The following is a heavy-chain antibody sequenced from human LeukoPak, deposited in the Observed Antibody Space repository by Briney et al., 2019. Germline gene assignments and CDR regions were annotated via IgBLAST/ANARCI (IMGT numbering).Heavy chain of an antibody. Sequence: PGGSLRLSCAASGFPFSNNVMTWVRQAPGRGLDWLAAISGSGGGTYYADAVKGRFTISRDNSKNMVYLQMNSLRAEDTAVYYCAKTFPYGTTWYGFCDYWGQGALVTVSS. CDR2: ISGSGGGT. V-gene: IGHV3-23*01. CDR1: GFPFSNNV. J-gene: IGHJ4*02. CDR3: AKTFPYGTTWYGFCDY. D-gene: IGHD3-3*01.